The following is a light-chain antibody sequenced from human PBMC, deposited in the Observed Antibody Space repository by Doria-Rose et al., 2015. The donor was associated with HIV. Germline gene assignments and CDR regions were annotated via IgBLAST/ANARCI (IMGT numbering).Light chain of an antibody. CDR2: WVS. V-gene: IGKV4-1*01. J-gene: IGKJ3*01. CDR3: QQYYDTPS. Sequence: TQSPESLGMSLGERATLSCKSNQSLLYTSKNYLAWYQQKPGQPPKLLIYWVSTRQSGVPARFSGSGSGTDFTLTISSLEAEDVVVYYCQQYYDTPSFGPGTTVDIK. CDR1: QSLLYTSKNY.